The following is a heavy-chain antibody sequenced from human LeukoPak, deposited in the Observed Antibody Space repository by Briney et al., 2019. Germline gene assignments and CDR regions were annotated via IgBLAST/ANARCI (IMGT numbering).Heavy chain of an antibody. J-gene: IGHJ5*02. CDR2: IYTSGST. CDR3: ARDRQILWFDP. V-gene: IGHV4-4*07. Sequence: SETLSLTCTVSGGSINFYYWSWIRQPAGKGLQWIGRIYTSGSTNYNPSLKTRVIMSVDTTKNQFFLKLSSVTAADTAVYYCARDRQILWFDPWGQGTLVTVSS. CDR1: GGSINFYY. D-gene: IGHD5-18*01.